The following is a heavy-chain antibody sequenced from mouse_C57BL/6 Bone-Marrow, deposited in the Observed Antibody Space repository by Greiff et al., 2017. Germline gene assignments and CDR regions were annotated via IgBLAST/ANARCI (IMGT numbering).Heavy chain of an antibody. V-gene: IGHV1-81*01. CDR2: IYPRSGNT. Sequence: QVQLQQSGAELARPGASVKLSCKASGYTFTSYGISWVKQRTGQGLEWIGEIYPRSGNTYYNEKFKGKATLTADKSSSTAYMELRSLTSEDSAVYFCARDYSNYPRPYYFDDWGQGTTLTVSS. J-gene: IGHJ2*01. CDR3: ARDYSNYPRPYYFDD. D-gene: IGHD2-5*01. CDR1: GYTFTSYG.